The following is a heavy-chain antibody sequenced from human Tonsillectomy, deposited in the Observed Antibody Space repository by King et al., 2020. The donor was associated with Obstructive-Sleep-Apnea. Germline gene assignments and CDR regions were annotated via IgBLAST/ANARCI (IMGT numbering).Heavy chain of an antibody. CDR2: LSYDGSND. V-gene: IGHV3-30*04. J-gene: IGHJ3*02. Sequence: ESGGGVVQPGRSLRLSCTPSGFTFSSYSMHWVRQAPGKGLEWVAVLSYDGSNDYHADSVKDRFTISRDNSKNMLYLQMNGLRAEDTAVYYCARDDRDIWGQGTMVTVSS. CDR3: ARDDRDI. CDR1: GFTFSSYS. D-gene: IGHD3-22*01.